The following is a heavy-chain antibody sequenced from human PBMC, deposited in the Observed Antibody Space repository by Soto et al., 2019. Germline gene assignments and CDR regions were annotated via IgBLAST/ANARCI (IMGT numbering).Heavy chain of an antibody. CDR2: MNPNSGNT. CDR3: ARRRGSSSSVYYYYYYMDV. J-gene: IGHJ6*03. D-gene: IGHD6-6*01. V-gene: IGHV1-8*01. CDR1: GYTFTSYD. Sequence: QVQLVQSGAEVKKPGASVKVSCKASGYTFTSYDINWVRQATGQGLEWMGWMNPNSGNTGYAQKFQGRVTMTRNTSISTAYMELSSLRSEDTAVYYCARRRGSSSSVYYYYYYMDVWGKGTTVTVSS.